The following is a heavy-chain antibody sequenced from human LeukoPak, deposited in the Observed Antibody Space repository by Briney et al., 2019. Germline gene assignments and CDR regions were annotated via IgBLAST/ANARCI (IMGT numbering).Heavy chain of an antibody. Sequence: GGSLRLSCAASGFTFSSYAMSWVRQAPGKGLEWVSAISGSGSSTYYADSVKGRFTISRDNSKNTLYLQMNSLRAEDTAVYYCAKVLTPYSGYDYSFDYWGQGTLVTVSS. CDR1: GFTFSSYA. J-gene: IGHJ4*02. CDR3: AKVLTPYSGYDYSFDY. V-gene: IGHV3-23*01. D-gene: IGHD5-12*01. CDR2: ISGSGSST.